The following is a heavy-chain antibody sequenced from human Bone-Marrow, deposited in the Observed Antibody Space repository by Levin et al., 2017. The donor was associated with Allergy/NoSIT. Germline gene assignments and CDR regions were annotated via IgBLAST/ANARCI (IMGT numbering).Heavy chain of an antibody. CDR3: ARDSPNCSGGSCATYYFDY. Sequence: GGSLRLSCAASGFTFDDYGMSWVRQAPGKGLEWVSGINWNGGSTGYADSVKGRFTISRDNAKNSLYLQMNSLRAEDTALYHCARDSPNCSGGSCATYYFDYWGQGTLVTVSS. CDR2: INWNGGST. V-gene: IGHV3-20*01. CDR1: GFTFDDYG. J-gene: IGHJ4*02. D-gene: IGHD2-15*01.